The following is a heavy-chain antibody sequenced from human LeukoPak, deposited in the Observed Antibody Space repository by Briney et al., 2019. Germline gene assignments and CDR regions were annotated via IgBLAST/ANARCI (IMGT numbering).Heavy chain of an antibody. D-gene: IGHD2-21*02. CDR2: IIPTFGTA. CDR1: GGTFSSYA. J-gene: IGHJ5*02. CDR3: ARGTGDCCGYNWFDP. V-gene: IGHV1-69*05. Sequence: SVKVSCKASGGTFSSYAISWVRQAPGQGLEWMGGIIPTFGTANYAQKFQGRVTITTDESTSTAYMELSSLRSEDTAVYYCARGTGDCCGYNWFDPWGQGTLVTVSS.